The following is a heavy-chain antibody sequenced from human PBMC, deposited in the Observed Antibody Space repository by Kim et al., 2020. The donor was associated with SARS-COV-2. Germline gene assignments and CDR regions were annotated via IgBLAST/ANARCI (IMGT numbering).Heavy chain of an antibody. CDR1: GGSFSGYY. J-gene: IGHJ6*01. CDR3: ARHRLIVVVPAAVYYYYGMDD. D-gene: IGHD2-2*01. Sequence: SETLSLTCAVYGGSFSGYYWSWIRQPPGKGLEWIGEINHSGSTNYNPSLKSRVTISVDTSKNQVSLKLSSVTAADTAVYYCARHRLIVVVPAAVYYYYGMDDWGHETTVTVAS. V-gene: IGHV4-34*01. CDR2: INHSGST.